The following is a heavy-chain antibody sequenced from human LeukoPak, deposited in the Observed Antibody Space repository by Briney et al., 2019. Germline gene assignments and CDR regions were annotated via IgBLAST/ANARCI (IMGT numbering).Heavy chain of an antibody. CDR1: GFTFSEYY. D-gene: IGHD3-22*01. Sequence: PGGSLRLSCAGSGFTFSEYYMTWIRQAPGKGLKWISYISGLAGTIKYADSVKGRFTISRDNAKNSLYLQMNSLRVDDTAVYYCATRTRINYSDSSGFHYWGQGTLVTVSS. CDR3: ATRTRINYSDSSGFHY. CDR2: ISGLAGTI. V-gene: IGHV3-11*04. J-gene: IGHJ1*01.